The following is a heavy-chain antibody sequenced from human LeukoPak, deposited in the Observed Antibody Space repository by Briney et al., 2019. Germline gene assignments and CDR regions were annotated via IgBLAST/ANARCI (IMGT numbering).Heavy chain of an antibody. CDR3: ARAGVTMIGAPPDAFDI. J-gene: IGHJ3*02. D-gene: IGHD3-22*01. V-gene: IGHV1-8*01. CDR2: MNPNSGNT. CDR1: GYTFTSYD. Sequence: ASVKVSCKASGYTFTSYDINWVRQATGQGLEWMGWMNPNSGNTGYAQKFQGRVTMTRNTSISTAYMELSRLRSDDTAVYYCARAGVTMIGAPPDAFDIWGQGTMVTVSS.